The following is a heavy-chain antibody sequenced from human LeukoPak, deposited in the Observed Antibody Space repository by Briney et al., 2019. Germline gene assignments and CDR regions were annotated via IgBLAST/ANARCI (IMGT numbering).Heavy chain of an antibody. J-gene: IGHJ3*02. CDR3: ARGLTEVGCWAFDI. D-gene: IGHD1-26*01. Sequence: SETLSLTCAVYGGSFSGYYWSWIRQPPGKGLEWIGEINHSGSTNYNPSLKSRVTISVDTSKNQFSLKLSSVTAADTAVYYCARGLTEVGCWAFDIWGQGTMVTVSS. CDR2: INHSGST. CDR1: GGSFSGYY. V-gene: IGHV4-34*01.